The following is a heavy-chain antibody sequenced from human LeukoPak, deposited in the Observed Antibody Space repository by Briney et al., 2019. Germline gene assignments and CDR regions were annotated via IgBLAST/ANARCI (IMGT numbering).Heavy chain of an antibody. CDR2: IRSKANSYAT. Sequence: GGSLRLSCAASGFTFSGSAMHRVRQASGKGLEWLGRIRSKANSYATAYAASVKGRFTISRDDSKNTAYLQMNSLKTEDTAVYYCTRLIAAAKKFDYWGQGTLVTVSS. CDR1: GFTFSGSA. D-gene: IGHD6-13*01. J-gene: IGHJ4*02. CDR3: TRLIAAAKKFDY. V-gene: IGHV3-73*01.